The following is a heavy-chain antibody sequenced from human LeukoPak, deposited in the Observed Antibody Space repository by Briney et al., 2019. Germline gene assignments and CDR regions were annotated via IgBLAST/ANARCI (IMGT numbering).Heavy chain of an antibody. J-gene: IGHJ4*02. V-gene: IGHV1-18*01. Sequence: GASVKVSCKASGGTFSSYAISWVRQAPGQGLEWMGWISAYNGNTNYAQKLQGRVTMTTDTSTSTAYMELRSLRSDDTAVYYCARDRALRGPFDYWGQGTLVTVSS. CDR1: GGTFSSYA. CDR2: ISAYNGNT. D-gene: IGHD4-17*01. CDR3: ARDRALRGPFDY.